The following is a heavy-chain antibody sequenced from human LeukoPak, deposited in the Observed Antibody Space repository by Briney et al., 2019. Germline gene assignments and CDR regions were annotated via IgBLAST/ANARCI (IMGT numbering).Heavy chain of an antibody. J-gene: IGHJ3*02. CDR2: IKQDGSEK. D-gene: IGHD3-22*01. CDR1: GFTFSSYS. V-gene: IGHV3-7*03. CDR3: ARDYYDSSGYYLGAFDI. Sequence: GGSLRLSCAASGFTFSSYSMSWVRQAPGKGLEWVANIKQDGSEKYYVDSVKGRFTISRDNAKNSLYLQMNSLRAEDTAVYYCARDYYDSSGYYLGAFDIWGQGTMVTVSS.